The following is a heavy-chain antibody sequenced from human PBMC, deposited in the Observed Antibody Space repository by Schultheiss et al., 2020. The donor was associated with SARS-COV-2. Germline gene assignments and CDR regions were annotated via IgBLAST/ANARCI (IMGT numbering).Heavy chain of an antibody. Sequence: GGSLRLSCKGSGYSFTSYWIGWVRQMPGKGLEWMGIIYPGDSDTRYSPSFQGQVTISADKSISTAYLQWSSLKASDTAMYYCARGGGDSSGYYGANFDYWGQGTLVTVSS. V-gene: IGHV5-51*01. D-gene: IGHD3-22*01. J-gene: IGHJ4*02. CDR2: IYPGDSDT. CDR1: GYSFTSYW. CDR3: ARGGGDSSGYYGANFDY.